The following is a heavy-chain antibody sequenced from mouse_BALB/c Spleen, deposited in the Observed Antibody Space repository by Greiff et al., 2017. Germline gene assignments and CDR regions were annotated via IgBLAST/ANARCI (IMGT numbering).Heavy chain of an antibody. Sequence: VQLQQSGAELVKPGASVKLSCTASGFNIKDTYMHWVKQRPEQGLEWIGRIDPANGNTKYDPKFQGKATITADTSSNTAYLQLSSLTSEDTAVYYGARSRKVRRGGYAMDYWGQGTSVTVSS. CDR1: GFNIKDTY. CDR3: ARSRKVRRGGYAMDY. J-gene: IGHJ4*01. V-gene: IGHV14-3*02. D-gene: IGHD2-14*01. CDR2: IDPANGNT.